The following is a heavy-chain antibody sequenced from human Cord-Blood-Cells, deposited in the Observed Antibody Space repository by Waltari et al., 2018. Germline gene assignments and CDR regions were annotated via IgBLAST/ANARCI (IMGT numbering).Heavy chain of an antibody. D-gene: IGHD2-8*01. CDR1: GYTFTGYY. Sequence: QVQLVQSGAEVKKPGASVKVSCKASGYTFTGYYMHWVRQAPGQGLEWMGWINPNSGGTNYAQKFQGWVTMTRDTSISTAYMELSRLRSDDTAVYYCARSGCTNGVCYYGMEVWGQGTTVTVSS. CDR2: INPNSGGT. J-gene: IGHJ6*02. V-gene: IGHV1-2*04. CDR3: ARSGCTNGVCYYGMEV.